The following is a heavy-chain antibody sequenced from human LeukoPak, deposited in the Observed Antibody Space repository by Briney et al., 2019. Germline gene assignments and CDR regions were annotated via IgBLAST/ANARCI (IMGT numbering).Heavy chain of an antibody. CDR1: GGSISSYY. D-gene: IGHD4-11*01. J-gene: IGHJ6*02. CDR3: ARNLQYYYYGMDV. CDR2: IYYSGST. Sequence: PSETLSLTCTVSGGSISSYYWSWIRQPPGKGLEWIGYIYYSGSTSYNPSLKSRVTISVDTSKSQFSLKLSSVTAADMAVYYCARNLQYYYYGMDVWGQGTTVTVSS. V-gene: IGHV4-59*08.